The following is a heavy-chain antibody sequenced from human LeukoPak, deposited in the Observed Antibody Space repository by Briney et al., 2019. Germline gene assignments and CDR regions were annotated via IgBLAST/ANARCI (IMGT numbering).Heavy chain of an antibody. V-gene: IGHV3-7*01. CDR2: IKDDGSEN. CDR1: GFTFSSFW. J-gene: IGHJ4*02. Sequence: GSLRLSCAASGFTFSSFWMSWVRQVPGKGLEWVANIKDDGSENHHVNSVRGRFTISRDNAKNSLYLQMNSLRAEDTAVYYCATNGHSHANWGQGTLVTVSS. CDR3: ATNGHSHAN. D-gene: IGHD2-2*01.